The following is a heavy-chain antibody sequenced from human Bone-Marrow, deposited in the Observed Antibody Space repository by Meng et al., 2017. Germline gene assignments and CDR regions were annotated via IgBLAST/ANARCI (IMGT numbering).Heavy chain of an antibody. Sequence: ASVKVSCKPSGYNFPDYWLHWVRRAPGQGLEWMGRIDPKSGDTHYAQRFQGRVTMTGDTSISTAYMELSGLRSDDTAMYYCARDTWVQTYYDILTGYYTGDYFDYWGQGTLVTVSS. D-gene: IGHD3-9*01. CDR3: ARDTWVQTYYDILTGYYTGDYFDY. V-gene: IGHV1-2*06. CDR1: GYNFPDYW. J-gene: IGHJ4*02. CDR2: IDPKSGDT.